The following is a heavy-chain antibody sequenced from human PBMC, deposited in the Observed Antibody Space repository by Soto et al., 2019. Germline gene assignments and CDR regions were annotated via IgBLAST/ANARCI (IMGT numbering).Heavy chain of an antibody. CDR2: INSDGSST. CDR3: ARVPSSSSAGSYYGMDV. V-gene: IGHV3-74*01. D-gene: IGHD6-6*01. Sequence: GGSLRLSCAASGFTFSDYYMSWVRQAPGKGLVWVSRINSDGSSTSYADSVKGRFTISRDNAKNTLYLQMNSLRAEDTAVYYCARVPSSSSAGSYYGMDVWGQGTTVTVSS. CDR1: GFTFSDYY. J-gene: IGHJ6*02.